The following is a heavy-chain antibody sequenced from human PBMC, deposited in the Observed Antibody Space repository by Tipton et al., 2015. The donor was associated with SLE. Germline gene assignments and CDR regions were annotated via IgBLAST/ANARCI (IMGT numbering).Heavy chain of an antibody. CDR3: ARRYASAYFDY. CDR1: GGSISSYY. V-gene: IGHV4-59*05. D-gene: IGHD2-2*01. CDR2: IYYSGST. Sequence: TLSLTCNVSGGSISSYYWSWIRQPPGKGLEWIGSIYYSGSTYYNPSLKSRVTISVDTSKNQFSLKLSSVTAADTAVYYCARRYASAYFDYWGQGTLVTVSS. J-gene: IGHJ4*02.